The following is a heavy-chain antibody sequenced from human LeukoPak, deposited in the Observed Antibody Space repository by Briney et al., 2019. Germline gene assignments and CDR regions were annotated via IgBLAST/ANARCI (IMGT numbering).Heavy chain of an antibody. Sequence: ASVKVSCKAPGYTFTDYYIHWVRQAPGQGPEWMAFVNPDSGDSYSAPRFQGRVTLTRDTSISTASMELNWLTSDGTAVYYCATGVASAFTYWGQGTLVTVSS. V-gene: IGHV1-2*02. CDR2: VNPDSGDS. CDR1: GYTFTDYY. D-gene: IGHD3-3*01. J-gene: IGHJ4*02. CDR3: ATGVASAFTY.